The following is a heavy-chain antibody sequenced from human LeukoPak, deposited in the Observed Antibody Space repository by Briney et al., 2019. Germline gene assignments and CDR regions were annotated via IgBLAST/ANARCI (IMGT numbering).Heavy chain of an antibody. J-gene: IGHJ5*02. Sequence: SETLSLTCVVYGGYFSGYYWSWIRQPPGKGLEGIGEINHSESTNYNPSLKSRVTISVDTSKNQFSLKLRSVTAADTAVYYCARRLSGPTRNYYGSGSFHAPYNWFDPWGQGTLVTVSS. CDR1: GGYFSGYY. CDR2: INHSEST. D-gene: IGHD3-10*01. CDR3: ARRLSGPTRNYYGSGSFHAPYNWFDP. V-gene: IGHV4-34*01.